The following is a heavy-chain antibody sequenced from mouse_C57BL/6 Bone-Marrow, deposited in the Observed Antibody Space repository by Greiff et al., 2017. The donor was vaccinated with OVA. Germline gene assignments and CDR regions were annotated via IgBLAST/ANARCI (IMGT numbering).Heavy chain of an antibody. J-gene: IGHJ4*01. CDR3: EDYENAMDY. V-gene: IGHV1-85*01. CDR2: IYPRAGST. Sequence: QVQLKESGPELVKPGASVKLSCKASGYTFTSYDINWVKQRPGQGLEWIGWIYPRAGSTKYNEKFKGKATLTVDTSSSPAYMELHGLTSEDSAVYFCEDYENAMDYWGQGTSVTVSS. D-gene: IGHD2-4*01. CDR1: GYTFTSYD.